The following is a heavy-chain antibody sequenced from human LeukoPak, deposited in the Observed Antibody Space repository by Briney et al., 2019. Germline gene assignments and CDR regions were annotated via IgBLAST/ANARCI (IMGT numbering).Heavy chain of an antibody. CDR2: IDSSGTT. CDR3: ARHEFIQFWLY. CDR1: GASINRGTYY. D-gene: IGHD2-2*02. V-gene: IGHV4-39*01. Sequence: SETLSLTCTVSGASINRGTYYWGWIRQSPEKGLEWIGSIDSSGTTHYNSSLKSRVIISVDTSKNQVSLNLTSVTFADTAIYYCARHEFIQFWLYWGQGAQVIVSS. J-gene: IGHJ4*02.